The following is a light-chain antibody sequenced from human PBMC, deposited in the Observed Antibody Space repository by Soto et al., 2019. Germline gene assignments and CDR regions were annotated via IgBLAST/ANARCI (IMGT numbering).Light chain of an antibody. J-gene: IGKJ5*01. V-gene: IGKV1-5*01. CDR1: QSISNW. CDR3: QQLNSYPIT. Sequence: DIQMTQYTSTLSASVGDMVPIPCRASQSISNWLAWYQQKPGKAPKLLIYDVSSLESGVPSRFSGSGSGTEFTLTISRLQPEDFATYYCQQLNSYPITFGQGTRLEIK. CDR2: DVS.